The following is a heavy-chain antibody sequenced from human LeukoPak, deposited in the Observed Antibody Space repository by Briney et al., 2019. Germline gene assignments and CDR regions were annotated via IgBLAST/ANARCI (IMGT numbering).Heavy chain of an antibody. D-gene: IGHD3-16*01. CDR1: GFTFSSYS. V-gene: IGHV3-21*01. Sequence: GGSLRLSCAASGFTFSSYSLNWVRQAPGKGLEWVSSISSSSAYISYANSVKGRFTISRDNAKNSLYLQMNSLRAEDTAVYYCAREWGYFDYRGQGTLVTVS. J-gene: IGHJ4*02. CDR3: AREWGYFDY. CDR2: ISSSSAYI.